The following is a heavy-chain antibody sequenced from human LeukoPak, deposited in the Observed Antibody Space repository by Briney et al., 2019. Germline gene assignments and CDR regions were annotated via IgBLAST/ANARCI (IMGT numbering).Heavy chain of an antibody. CDR3: ARDANAYNFDY. Sequence: AESLTLSCAASGFTFSSYSMNWVRQAPGKGLEWVSSISSSSSYIYYADSVKGRFTISRDNAKNSLYLQMNSLRAEDSAVYYCARDANAYNFDYWGQGTLVTVSS. V-gene: IGHV3-21*01. J-gene: IGHJ4*02. CDR2: ISSSSSYI. CDR1: GFTFSSYS. D-gene: IGHD5-24*01.